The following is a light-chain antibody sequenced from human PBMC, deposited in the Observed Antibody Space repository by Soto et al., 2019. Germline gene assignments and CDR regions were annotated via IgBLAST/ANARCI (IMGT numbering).Light chain of an antibody. CDR3: QKQNTYPRT. Sequence: DIQMTQSPSSLSASVGDRVTITCRASQGIRIDLAWYQQKPGKAPKRLIYAASSLQGGVPSRFSGSGSGTKFPPTSSSLPPEDFATFYCQKQNTYPRTFGQGPGGKIK. CDR2: AAS. J-gene: IGKJ1*01. CDR1: QGIRID. V-gene: IGKV1-17*01.